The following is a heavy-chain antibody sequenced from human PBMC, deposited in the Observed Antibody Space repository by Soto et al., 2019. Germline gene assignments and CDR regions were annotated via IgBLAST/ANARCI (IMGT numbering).Heavy chain of an antibody. Sequence: SETLSLTCTVSGGSISSGGYYWSWIRQHPGKGLEWIGYIYYSGSTYYNPSLKSRVTISVDTSKNQFSLKLSSVTAADTAVYYCARDIQGIAAAGTAYYYYGTDVWGQGTTVTVSS. CDR3: ARDIQGIAAAGTAYYYYGTDV. J-gene: IGHJ6*02. V-gene: IGHV4-31*03. CDR2: IYYSGST. CDR1: GGSISSGGYY. D-gene: IGHD6-13*01.